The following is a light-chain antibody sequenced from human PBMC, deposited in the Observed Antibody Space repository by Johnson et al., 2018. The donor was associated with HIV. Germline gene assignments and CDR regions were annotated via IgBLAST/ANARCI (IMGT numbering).Light chain of an antibody. CDR1: SSNIGNNY. Sequence: SVLTQPPSVSAAPGQKVTISCSGSSSNIGNNYVSWYQQLPGTAPKLLIYDDNKRPLGIPDRFSGSKSGTSATLDITGLQTGDEANYYCGTWDSSLSAYVFGTGTKVTVL. J-gene: IGLJ1*01. CDR2: DDN. V-gene: IGLV1-51*01. CDR3: GTWDSSLSAYV.